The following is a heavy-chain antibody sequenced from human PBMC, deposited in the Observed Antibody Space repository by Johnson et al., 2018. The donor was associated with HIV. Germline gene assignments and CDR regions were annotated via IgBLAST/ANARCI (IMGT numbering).Heavy chain of an antibody. J-gene: IGHJ3*02. V-gene: IGHV3-20*04. CDR2: INWNGGST. Sequence: VRLVESGGGVVRPGGSLRLSCAASGFTFDDYGMSWVRQAPGKGLEWGAGINWNGGSTGYADSVKGRFTISRDNDKNSLYLQMKSLRAEDTALYYCARGVVPDPFDIWGQGTMVTVSS. CDR1: GFTFDDYG. CDR3: ARGVVPDPFDI. D-gene: IGHD2-15*01.